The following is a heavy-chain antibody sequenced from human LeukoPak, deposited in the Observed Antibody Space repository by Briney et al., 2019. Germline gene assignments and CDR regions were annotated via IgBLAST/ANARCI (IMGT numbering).Heavy chain of an antibody. J-gene: IGHJ3*02. CDR3: AKDRTYSGSYAGAFDI. CDR1: GFTFDDYA. Sequence: GRSLRLSCAASGFTFDDYAMHWVRQAPGKGLEWVSGISWNSGSIGYADSVKGRFAISRDNAKNSLYLQMNSLRAEDMALYYCAKDRTYSGSYAGAFDIWGQGTMVTVSS. CDR2: ISWNSGSI. V-gene: IGHV3-9*03. D-gene: IGHD1-26*01.